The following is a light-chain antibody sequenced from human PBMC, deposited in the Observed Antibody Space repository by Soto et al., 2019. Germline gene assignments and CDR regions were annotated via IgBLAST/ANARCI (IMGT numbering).Light chain of an antibody. J-gene: IGKJ1*01. CDR2: HAS. CDR3: QHYYSYGT. CDR1: QNIDRG. Sequence: DIQMTQNPSTLPASVGDTVTITCGASQNIDRGVALEQQKSGNGPKNLIYHASSLETGVPSRFSGSGSGTEFTLTISSVEPDYFASYYCQHYYSYGTFGQGTKV. V-gene: IGKV1-5*01.